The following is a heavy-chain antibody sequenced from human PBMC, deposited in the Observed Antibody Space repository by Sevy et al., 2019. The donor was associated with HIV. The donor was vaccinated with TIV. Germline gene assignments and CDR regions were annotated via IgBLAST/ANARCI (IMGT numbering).Heavy chain of an antibody. J-gene: IGHJ5*02. D-gene: IGHD6-13*01. CDR1: GGSISSYY. CDR2: IYYSGST. Sequence: SETLSLTCTVSGGSISSYYWRWIRQPPGKGLEWIGYIYYSGSTNYNPSLKSRVTISVDTSKNQFSLKLSSVTAADTAVYYCARSRYSSSWYAYNWFDPWGQGTLLTVSS. V-gene: IGHV4-59*01. CDR3: ARSRYSSSWYAYNWFDP.